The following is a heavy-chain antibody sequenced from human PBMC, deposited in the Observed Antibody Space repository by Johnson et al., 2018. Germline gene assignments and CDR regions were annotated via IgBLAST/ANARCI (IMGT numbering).Heavy chain of an antibody. D-gene: IGHD4/OR15-4a*01. Sequence: QVQLQESGPGLVKPSETLSLTCTVSGGSISSYYWSWIRQPPGKGLEWIGYIYYSGSTNYNPSLKSRVTISVDTSKNQFSLKLSAVTAADTAVYYCARDLTDGMDGWGKGTTVTVSS. J-gene: IGHJ6*04. CDR1: GGSISSYY. V-gene: IGHV4-59*01. CDR2: IYYSGST. CDR3: ARDLTDGMDG.